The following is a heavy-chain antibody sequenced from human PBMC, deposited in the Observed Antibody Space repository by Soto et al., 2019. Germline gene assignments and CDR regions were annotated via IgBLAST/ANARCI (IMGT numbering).Heavy chain of an antibody. CDR2: ISGSGGST. CDR3: AKDGGWYYYYYYGMDV. Sequence: GGSLRLSCAASGFTFSSYAMSWVRQAPGKGLEWVSAISGSGGSTYYADSVKGRFTISRDNSKNTLYLQMNSLRAEDTAVYYCAKDGGWYYYYYYGMDVWGQGTTVTVSS. J-gene: IGHJ6*02. CDR1: GFTFSSYA. V-gene: IGHV3-23*01. D-gene: IGHD6-19*01.